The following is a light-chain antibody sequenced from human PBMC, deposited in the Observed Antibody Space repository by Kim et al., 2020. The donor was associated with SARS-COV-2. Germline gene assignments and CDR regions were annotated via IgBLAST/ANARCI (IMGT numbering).Light chain of an antibody. CDR3: QSYDSSLSGYV. V-gene: IGLV1-40*01. J-gene: IGLJ1*01. CDR1: SSNIGAGYD. Sequence: RVTISCTGSSSNIGAGYDVHWYQQLPGTAPKLLIYGNSNRPSGVPDRFSGSKSGTSASLAITGLQAEDEADYYCQSYDSSLSGYVFGTGTKATVL. CDR2: GNS.